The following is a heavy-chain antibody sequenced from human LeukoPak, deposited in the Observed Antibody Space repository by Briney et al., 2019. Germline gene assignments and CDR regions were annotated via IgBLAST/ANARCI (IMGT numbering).Heavy chain of an antibody. CDR1: GFNFDDYG. J-gene: IGHJ4*02. CDR3: ARDLYYDSRGSPGY. V-gene: IGHV3-21*01. CDR2: ISSSSSYI. D-gene: IGHD3-22*01. Sequence: PGGSLRLSCAASGFNFDDYGMSWVRQVPGKGLEWVSSISSSSSYIYYADSVKGRFTISRDNAKNSLYLQMNSLRVEDTAVYYCARDLYYDSRGSPGYWGQGTLVTVSS.